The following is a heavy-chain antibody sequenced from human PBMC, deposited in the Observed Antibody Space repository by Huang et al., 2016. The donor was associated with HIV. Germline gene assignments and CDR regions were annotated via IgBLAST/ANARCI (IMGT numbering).Heavy chain of an antibody. CDR3: ARVRRSGSRDGAFDI. CDR1: GFPFSSYI. J-gene: IGHJ3*02. CDR2: IISSSSYI. Sequence: EVQLVESGVGRVKPGGSLRLSCAASGFPFSSYIMNWVRQARGKGWGWVSSIISSSSYIYYADSVKGRFTISRDNAKNSLYLQMNSLRAEDTAVYYCARVRRSGSRDGAFDIWGQGTMVTVSS. D-gene: IGHD1-26*01. V-gene: IGHV3-21*01.